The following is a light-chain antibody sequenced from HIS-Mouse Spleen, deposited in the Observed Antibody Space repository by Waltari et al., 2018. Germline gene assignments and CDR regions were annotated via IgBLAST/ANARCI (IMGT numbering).Light chain of an antibody. CDR3: QQYYSTPYT. CDR2: WAS. J-gene: IGKJ2*01. V-gene: IGKV4-1*01. Sequence: DIVMTQSPDSLAVSLGERATINCKSRQSVLYHSNNKNYLAWYQQKPGQPPKLLIYWASTRESGVPDRFSGSGSGTDFTLTISSLQAEDVAVYYCQQYYSTPYTFGQGTKLEIK. CDR1: QSVLYHSNNKNY.